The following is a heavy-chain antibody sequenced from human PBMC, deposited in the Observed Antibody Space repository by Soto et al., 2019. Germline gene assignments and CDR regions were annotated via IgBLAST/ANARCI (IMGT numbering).Heavy chain of an antibody. CDR2: ISYDGSNK. CDR3: AKETSPYSSSSGEDY. CDR1: GFTFSSYG. D-gene: IGHD6-6*01. Sequence: HPGGSLRLSCAASGFTFSSYGMHWVRQDPGKGLEWVAVISYDGSNKYYADSVKGRFTISRDNSKNTLYLQMNSLRAEDTAVYYCAKETSPYSSSSGEDYWGQGTLVTVSS. J-gene: IGHJ4*02. V-gene: IGHV3-30*18.